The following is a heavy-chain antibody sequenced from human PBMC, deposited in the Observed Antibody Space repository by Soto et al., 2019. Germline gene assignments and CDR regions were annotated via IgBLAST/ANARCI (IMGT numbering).Heavy chain of an antibody. V-gene: IGHV1-3*01. J-gene: IGHJ3*02. D-gene: IGHD3-3*02. CDR3: ARDTETLGPRANDALDI. Sequence: QAQLVQSGAEMKKPGASVKVSCKATGYTFSAYTMNWVHQAPGQSLEWMGWINAGSGNTKYSQNFQGRVSITRDTSASTVCMELTGLTSEDTAVYYCARDTETLGPRANDALDIWGQGTMVTVSS. CDR2: INAGSGNT. CDR1: GYTFSAYT.